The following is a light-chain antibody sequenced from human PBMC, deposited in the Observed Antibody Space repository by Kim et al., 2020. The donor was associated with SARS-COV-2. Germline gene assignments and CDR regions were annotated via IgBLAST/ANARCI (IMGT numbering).Light chain of an antibody. CDR2: GAS. CDR3: QQYGSSPRT. J-gene: IGKJ2*01. V-gene: IGKV3-20*01. CDR1: QSLSSGY. Sequence: PGGRATLSCRASQSLSSGYLAWSQQKPRQAPRLLIYGASSRATGIPDRFSGSGAGTDFTLTISRLEPEDFAVYYCQQYGSSPRTFGQGTKLEI.